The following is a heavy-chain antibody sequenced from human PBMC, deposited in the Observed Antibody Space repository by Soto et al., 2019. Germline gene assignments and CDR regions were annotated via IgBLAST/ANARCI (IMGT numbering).Heavy chain of an antibody. CDR3: AKDESYYYYDSSGYLDY. CDR1: GFTFSSYG. Sequence: GGSLRLSCAASGFTFSSYGMHWVRQAPGKGLEWVAVISYDGSNKYYADSVKGRFTISRDNSKNTLYLQMNSLRAEDTAVYYCAKDESYYYYDSSGYLDYWGQGTLVTVSS. CDR2: ISYDGSNK. J-gene: IGHJ4*02. D-gene: IGHD3-22*01. V-gene: IGHV3-30*18.